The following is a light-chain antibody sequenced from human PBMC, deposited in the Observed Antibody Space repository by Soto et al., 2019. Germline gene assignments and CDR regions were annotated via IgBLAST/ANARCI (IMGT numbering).Light chain of an antibody. CDR1: SSDVGGYNY. CDR3: SSYTSSSTV. V-gene: IGLV2-14*01. J-gene: IGLJ2*01. CDR2: DVS. Sequence: QSALTQPASVSGSPGQSITISCTGTSSDVGGYNYVSWYQQHPGKAPKLMIYDVSNRPSGVSNRFSGSKSGNTASRTISGLQAEDEADYYCSSYTSSSTVFGGGTPLTVL.